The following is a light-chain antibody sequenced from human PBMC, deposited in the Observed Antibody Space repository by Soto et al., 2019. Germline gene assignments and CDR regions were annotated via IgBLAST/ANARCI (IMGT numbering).Light chain of an antibody. Sequence: EVVMTQSPATLSVSPGERATLSCRASRYVSSNLAWYQQKPGQAPRLLIYDASIRATGIPARFSGSGSGSEFTLTISSLQSEDSAVYYCQQYNNWHTFGQGTKLEIK. CDR2: DAS. CDR3: QQYNNWHT. CDR1: RYVSSN. J-gene: IGKJ2*01. V-gene: IGKV3-15*01.